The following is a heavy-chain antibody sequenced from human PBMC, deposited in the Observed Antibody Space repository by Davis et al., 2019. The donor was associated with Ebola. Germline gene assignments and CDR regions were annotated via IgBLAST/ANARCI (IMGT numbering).Heavy chain of an antibody. V-gene: IGHV1-8*01. CDR2: MNPNSGNT. CDR1: GYTFTSYD. CDR3: AIPGRSGGSAGGSISGMLV. J-gene: IGHJ6*04. Sequence: AASVKVSCKASGYTFTSYDINWVRQATGQGLEWMGWMNPNSGNTGYAQKFQGRVTMTRNTSISTAYMEVISLTSDDTAVYSCAIPGRSGGSAGGSISGMLVWGKGTTVIVSS. D-gene: IGHD3-16*01.